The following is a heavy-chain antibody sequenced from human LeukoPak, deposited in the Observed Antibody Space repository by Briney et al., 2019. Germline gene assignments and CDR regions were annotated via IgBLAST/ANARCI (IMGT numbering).Heavy chain of an antibody. J-gene: IGHJ4*02. V-gene: IGHV3-23*01. D-gene: IGHD3-3*01. Sequence: PGGSLRLSCAASALTFSNYAMSWVRQAPGKGLEWVSTVGGIGAITDYADSVKGRFIVSRDNSKNMAYLQMNSLRAEDTAVYYCARGVPYDSWSGPHYSDYWGQGTLVTVSS. CDR1: ALTFSNYA. CDR3: ARGVPYDSWSGPHYSDY. CDR2: VGGIGAIT.